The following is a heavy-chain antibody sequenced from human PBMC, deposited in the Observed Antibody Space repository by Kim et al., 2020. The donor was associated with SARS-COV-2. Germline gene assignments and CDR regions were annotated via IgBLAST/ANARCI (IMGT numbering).Heavy chain of an antibody. D-gene: IGHD1-26*01. J-gene: IGHJ4*02. CDR3: AKDRVGATGLDY. V-gene: IGHV3-30*02. Sequence: YYADSVKGRFTISRDNSKNTLYLQMNSLRAEDTAVYYCAKDRVGATGLDYWGQGTLVTVSS.